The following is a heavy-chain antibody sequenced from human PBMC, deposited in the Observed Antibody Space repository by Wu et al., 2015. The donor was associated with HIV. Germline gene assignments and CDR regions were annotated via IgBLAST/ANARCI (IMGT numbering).Heavy chain of an antibody. J-gene: IGHJ4*02. CDR1: GYTFTAYY. CDR2: LNPNYGTT. D-gene: IGHD2-2*01. Sequence: QVQLVQSGAEVKKPGASVKVSCKASGYTFTAYYMQWVRQAPGQGLEWMGWLNPNYGTTNYAQNFQGRVTFTRDTSINTAYMELSSLRSEDTAVYYCARALDLRRNNKWYHPIDYVGPGNAGHRLL. CDR3: ARALDLRRNNKWYHPIDY. V-gene: IGHV1-2*02.